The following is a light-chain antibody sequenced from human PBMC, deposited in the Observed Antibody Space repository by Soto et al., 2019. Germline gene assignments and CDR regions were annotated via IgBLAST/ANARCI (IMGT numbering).Light chain of an antibody. CDR3: QQYKSYWT. Sequence: DIQMTQSPSTLSASVGDRVTITCRASQSISTWLAWYQQKPGKAPKLLMYQASSLESGVPSRFSGSGSGTEFTLTISSLQPDDFATYFCQQYKSYWTFGQGTKVE. J-gene: IGKJ1*01. CDR2: QAS. V-gene: IGKV1-5*03. CDR1: QSISTW.